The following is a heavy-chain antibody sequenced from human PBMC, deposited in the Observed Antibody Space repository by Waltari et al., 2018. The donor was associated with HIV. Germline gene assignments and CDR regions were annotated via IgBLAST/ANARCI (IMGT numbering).Heavy chain of an antibody. D-gene: IGHD3-22*01. CDR1: GYTFTSYG. Sequence: QVQLVQSGAEVKKPGASVKVSCKASGYTFTSYGISWVRQAPGQGLEWMGWISAYNGNTNYAQKLQGRVTMTTDTSTSTAYMELRSLRSDDTAVYYWARDASPYDSSGPHGYWGQGTLVTVSS. V-gene: IGHV1-18*01. CDR3: ARDASPYDSSGPHGY. CDR2: ISAYNGNT. J-gene: IGHJ4*02.